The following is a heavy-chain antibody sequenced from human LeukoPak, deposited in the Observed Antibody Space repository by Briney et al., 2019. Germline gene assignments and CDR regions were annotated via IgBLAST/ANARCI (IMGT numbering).Heavy chain of an antibody. D-gene: IGHD3-22*01. CDR3: AREYYDSSAYNQEAIDY. CDR2: INPNSGGA. V-gene: IGHV1-2*02. Sequence: ASVKVSCKASGYTFTDYYMHWVRQAPGQGLEWLGWINPNSGGANYAQKFQGRVTMTRDTSISTAYMELSRLRSDDTAVYYCAREYYDSSAYNQEAIDYWGQGTLVTVSS. J-gene: IGHJ4*02. CDR1: GYTFTDYY.